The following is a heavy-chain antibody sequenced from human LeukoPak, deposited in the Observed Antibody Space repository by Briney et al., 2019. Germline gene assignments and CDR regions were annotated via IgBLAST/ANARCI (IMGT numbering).Heavy chain of an antibody. V-gene: IGHV5-51*01. Sequence: KPGASLQISCQGSRSNFTSYWIGWVRQLPGKGLEWMGIIYPGDSDTRYSPSFQGQVTISTDKSISTAYLQWSSLKASDTAMYYCARRYYGSGSSFDYWGQGTLVTVSS. CDR1: RSNFTSYW. CDR2: IYPGDSDT. CDR3: ARRYYGSGSSFDY. J-gene: IGHJ4*02. D-gene: IGHD3-10*01.